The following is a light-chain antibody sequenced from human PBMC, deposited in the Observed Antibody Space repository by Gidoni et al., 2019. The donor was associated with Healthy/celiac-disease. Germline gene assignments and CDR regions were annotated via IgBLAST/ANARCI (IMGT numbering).Light chain of an antibody. CDR1: QSVSSSD. Sequence: IVSAQSPGPLSLSPGGRATLPCRASQSVSSSDLAWYQQKPGQAPRLLSYGASSRATGIPDRFSGSGSGTGFTLTISRQEPEDFAVYYCQQYGSSPMYTFGQGTKLEIK. V-gene: IGKV3-20*01. CDR2: GAS. J-gene: IGKJ2*01. CDR3: QQYGSSPMYT.